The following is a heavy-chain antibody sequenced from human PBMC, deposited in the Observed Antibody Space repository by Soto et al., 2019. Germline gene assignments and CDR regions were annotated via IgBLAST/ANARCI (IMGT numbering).Heavy chain of an antibody. J-gene: IGHJ6*02. CDR1: GFTFDDYG. Sequence: TGGSLRLSCAASGFTFDDYGMSWVRQAPGKGLEWVSGINWNGGSTGYADSVKGRFTISRDNAKNSLFLQMNSLRAEDTALYYCARGGPGSYSAYYHYGMDVWGQGTTVTVSS. CDR3: ARGGPGSYSAYYHYGMDV. D-gene: IGHD3-10*01. V-gene: IGHV3-20*04. CDR2: INWNGGST.